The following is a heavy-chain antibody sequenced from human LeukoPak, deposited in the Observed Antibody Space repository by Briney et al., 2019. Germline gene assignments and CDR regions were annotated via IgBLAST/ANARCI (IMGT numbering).Heavy chain of an antibody. J-gene: IGHJ4*02. CDR3: AKADFNGITGTTSHFDY. D-gene: IGHD1-20*01. Sequence: GGSLRLSCAASGFTFSSYAMSWVRQAPGKGLEWVPAISGSGGSTCYADSVKGRFTISRDNSKNTLYLQMNSLRAEDTAVYYCAKADFNGITGTTSHFDYWGQGTLVTVSS. CDR2: ISGSGGST. V-gene: IGHV3-23*01. CDR1: GFTFSSYA.